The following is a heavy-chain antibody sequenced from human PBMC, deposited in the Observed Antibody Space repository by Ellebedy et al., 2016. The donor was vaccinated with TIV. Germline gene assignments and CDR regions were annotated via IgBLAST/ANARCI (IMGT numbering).Heavy chain of an antibody. CDR2: INPSGTA. CDR3: ARGGASSKYFDY. J-gene: IGHJ4*02. V-gene: IGHV4-34*01. Sequence: MPSETLSITCGVYGGSFSGYFWSWIRQSPGKGLEWLGEINPSGTANYNPSLKSRVAISLDTSKNQFSLKLTSVTDADTAVYYCARGGASSKYFDYWGLGTLVTVSS. CDR1: GGSFSGYF.